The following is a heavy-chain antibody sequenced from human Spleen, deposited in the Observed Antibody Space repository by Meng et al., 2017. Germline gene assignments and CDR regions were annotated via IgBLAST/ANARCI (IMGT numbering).Heavy chain of an antibody. Sequence: SETLSLTCAVYGGSFSGYYWSWIRQPPGKGLEWIGEINHSGSTNYNPSLKSRVTISVDTSKNQFSLKPSSVTAADTAVYYCARERGDVVVVAAISYYYYYGMDVWGQGTTVTVSS. V-gene: IGHV4-34*01. CDR2: INHSGST. CDR3: ARERGDVVVVAAISYYYYYGMDV. J-gene: IGHJ6*02. CDR1: GGSFSGYY. D-gene: IGHD2-15*01.